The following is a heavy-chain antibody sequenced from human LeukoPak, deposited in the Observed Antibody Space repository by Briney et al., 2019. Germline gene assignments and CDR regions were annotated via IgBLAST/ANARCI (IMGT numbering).Heavy chain of an antibody. Sequence: SETLSLTCTVSGGYISSYYWSWIRQPPGKGLEWLGYIFYSGSTSYNPSLNGRVTISIDTSKNQFSLKLTSVTAADTAVYYCARGNEQLAILNYWGQGTLVTVSS. D-gene: IGHD6-13*01. CDR1: GGYISSYY. CDR3: ARGNEQLAILNY. V-gene: IGHV4-59*01. J-gene: IGHJ4*02. CDR2: IFYSGST.